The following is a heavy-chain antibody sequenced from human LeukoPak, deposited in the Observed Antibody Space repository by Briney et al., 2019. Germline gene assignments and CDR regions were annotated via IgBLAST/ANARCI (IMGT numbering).Heavy chain of an antibody. CDR3: ARTYGEYVYAFDI. CDR2: ISSISSTI. J-gene: IGHJ3*02. V-gene: IGHV3-48*01. D-gene: IGHD4-17*01. Sequence: GGSLRLSCAASGFTFSSYSMNWVRQAPGKGLEWVSYISSISSTIYYADSVKGRFTISRDNAKNSLYPQMNSLRAEDTAVYYCARTYGEYVYAFDIWGQGTMVTVSS. CDR1: GFTFSSYS.